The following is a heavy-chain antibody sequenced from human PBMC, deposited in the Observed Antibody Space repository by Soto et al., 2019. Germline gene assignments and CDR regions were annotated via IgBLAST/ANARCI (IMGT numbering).Heavy chain of an antibody. CDR2: INAANGDT. V-gene: IGHV1-3*01. D-gene: IGHD6-13*01. CDR1: GYTFTSYG. J-gene: IGHJ5*02. CDR3: VRRHVSATGIDWFDP. Sequence: ASVKVSCKASGYTFTSYGIHWARQAPGQRLEWMGWINAANGDTKYSPKFQGRVTITRDTSASTAYMELSSLRSEDTAVYYCVRRHVSATGIDWFDPWGQGTLVTVSS.